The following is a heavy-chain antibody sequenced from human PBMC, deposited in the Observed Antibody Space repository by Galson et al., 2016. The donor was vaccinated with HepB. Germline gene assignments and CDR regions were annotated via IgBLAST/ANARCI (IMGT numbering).Heavy chain of an antibody. CDR2: TSYDASHS. CDR3: AKSAYNGHYYAMGGY. D-gene: IGHD3-22*01. J-gene: IGHJ4*02. Sequence: SLRLSCAASGFTFSSYVIHWVRQAPGKVLEWVAVTSYDASHSYYADSVKGRITISRDNARNAVFLQMNSLRVDDTAVYYCAKSAYNGHYYAMGGYWGQGTVVTV. CDR1: GFTFSSYV. V-gene: IGHV3-30*18.